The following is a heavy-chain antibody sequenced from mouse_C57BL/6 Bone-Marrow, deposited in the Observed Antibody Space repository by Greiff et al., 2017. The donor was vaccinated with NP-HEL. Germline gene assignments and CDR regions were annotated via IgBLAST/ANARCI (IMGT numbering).Heavy chain of an antibody. CDR1: GFTFSDYY. Sequence: EVMLVESGGGLVQPGGSLKLSCAASGFTFSDYYMYWVRQTPEKRLEWVAYISNGGGSTYYPDTVKGRFTISRDNAKNTLYLQMSRLKSEDTAMYYCARQSGITTVVDWFAYWGQGTLVTVSA. CDR2: ISNGGGST. J-gene: IGHJ3*01. D-gene: IGHD1-1*01. V-gene: IGHV5-12*01. CDR3: ARQSGITTVVDWFAY.